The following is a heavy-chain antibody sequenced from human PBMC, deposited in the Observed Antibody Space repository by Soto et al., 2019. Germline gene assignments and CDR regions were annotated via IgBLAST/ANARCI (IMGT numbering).Heavy chain of an antibody. D-gene: IGHD3-10*01. J-gene: IGHJ4*02. CDR2: IYYSGST. Sequence: SQTLSLTCTVSGGYSVSYYCSWIRQPPRKGLEWIGYIYYSGSTNYNPSLKRRVTISVDTSKNQFSLKLTSMTAADTAVYYCARHNYGSGSTYFDYWGQGTLVTVS. CDR3: ARHNYGSGSTYFDY. V-gene: IGHV4-59*08. CDR1: GGYSVSYY.